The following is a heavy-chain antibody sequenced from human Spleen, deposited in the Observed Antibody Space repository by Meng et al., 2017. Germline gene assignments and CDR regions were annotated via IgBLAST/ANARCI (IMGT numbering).Heavy chain of an antibody. D-gene: IGHD6-13*01. V-gene: IGHV1-2*06. Sequence: VQLVTAGAGVKKPGASVKVSCKASGYTFTGYYVHWVRQAPGQGLEWMGRINPNSGGTNYAQKFQGRVTMTRDTPIITAYMELSRLRSGDTAMYYCARDEDISAAGKLFGDYWGQGTLVTVSS. CDR2: INPNSGGT. J-gene: IGHJ4*02. CDR1: GYTFTGYY. CDR3: ARDEDISAAGKLFGDY.